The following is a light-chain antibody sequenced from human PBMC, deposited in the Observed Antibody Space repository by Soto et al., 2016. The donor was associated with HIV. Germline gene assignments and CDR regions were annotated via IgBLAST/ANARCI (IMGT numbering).Light chain of an antibody. CDR2: MIA. CDR1: DIGSK. CDR3: QVWDIDSDHWM. Sequence: SYELTQPPSVSEAPGKTARITCGGNDIGSKMFTGTCRSQARPLCWSSMMIATRPSGIPERFSGSSSGNTATLTISRVEAGDEADYYCQVWDIDSDHWMFGGGTKLTVL. J-gene: IGLJ3*02. V-gene: IGLV3-21*03.